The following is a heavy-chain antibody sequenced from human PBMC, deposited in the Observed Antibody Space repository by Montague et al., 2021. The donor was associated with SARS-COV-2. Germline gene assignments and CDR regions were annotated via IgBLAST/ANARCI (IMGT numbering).Heavy chain of an antibody. CDR3: ARGSTVTHY. D-gene: IGHD4-17*01. J-gene: IGHJ4*02. CDR2: INHSGST. V-gene: IGHV4-34*01. CDR1: GGSFSGYY. Sequence: SETLSLTCAVYGGSFSGYYWSWIRQPPGKGLEWIGEINHSGSTNYNPSLKSRVTISVDTFKNQFSLKLSSVTAADTAVYYCARGSTVTHYWGQGTLVTVSS.